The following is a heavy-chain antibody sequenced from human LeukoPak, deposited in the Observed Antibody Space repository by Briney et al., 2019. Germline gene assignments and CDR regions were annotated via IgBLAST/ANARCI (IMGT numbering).Heavy chain of an antibody. J-gene: IGHJ6*03. CDR3: ARGRYYGSGSPGNMDV. V-gene: IGHV1-46*01. CDR2: INPSGGST. D-gene: IGHD3-10*01. Sequence: ASVKVSCKASGYTFTSYYMHWVRQAPGQGLEWMGIINPSGGSTSYAQKFQGRVTMTRDTSTSTVYMELSSLRSEDTAVCYCARGRYYGSGSPGNMDVWGKGTTVTVSS. CDR1: GYTFTSYY.